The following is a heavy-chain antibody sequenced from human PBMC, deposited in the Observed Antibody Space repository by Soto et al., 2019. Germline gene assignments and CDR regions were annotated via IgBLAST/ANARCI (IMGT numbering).Heavy chain of an antibody. D-gene: IGHD3-16*02. CDR3: ARSLRTLYDYVWGSYRHYPGSYFDY. CDR1: GGSFSGYY. Sequence: SETLSLTCAVYGGSFSGYYWSWIRQPPGKGLEWIGEINHSGSTNYNPSLKSRVTISVDTSKNQFSLKLSSVTAADTAVYYCARSLRTLYDYVWGSYRHYPGSYFDYWGQGTLVTVSS. J-gene: IGHJ4*02. CDR2: INHSGST. V-gene: IGHV4-34*01.